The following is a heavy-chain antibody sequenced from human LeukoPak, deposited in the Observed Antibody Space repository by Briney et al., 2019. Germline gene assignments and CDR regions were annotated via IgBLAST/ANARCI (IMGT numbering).Heavy chain of an antibody. V-gene: IGHV3-33*01. J-gene: IGHJ4*02. Sequence: GGSLRLSCAASGFTFSSYAMYWVRQAPGKGLEWVSVIWYDGSEKYYADSVKGRFSISRDNAKNSLYLQMNSLRAEDTAVYYCARDIEVYDSSGNDYWGQGTVVTVSS. D-gene: IGHD3-22*01. CDR3: ARDIEVYDSSGNDY. CDR2: IWYDGSEK. CDR1: GFTFSSYA.